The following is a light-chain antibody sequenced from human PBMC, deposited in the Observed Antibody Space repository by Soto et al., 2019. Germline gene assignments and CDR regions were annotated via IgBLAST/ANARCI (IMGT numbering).Light chain of an antibody. Sequence: DIQLTQSPSFLSASLGDRVTITCRASQGIGSFLAWYQQKPGIAPRLLIYSASTLQSGVSLRFSGSGSGTAFPLTISSLQSEDFATYYCQQFNSYPPTFGQGTKLEIK. CDR2: SAS. V-gene: IGKV1-9*01. CDR3: QQFNSYPPT. CDR1: QGIGSF. J-gene: IGKJ1*01.